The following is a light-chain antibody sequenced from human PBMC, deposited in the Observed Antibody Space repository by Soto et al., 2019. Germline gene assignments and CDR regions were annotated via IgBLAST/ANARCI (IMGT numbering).Light chain of an antibody. J-gene: IGLJ1*01. Sequence: QSVLTQPPSASGTPGQRVTISCSGSSSNIGSNTVNWYLHLPGTAPKLLIYSNNQRPSGVPDRFSGSKSGTSASLAISGLQSEDEADYYCAAWDDSLNVYVFGTGTKLTVL. V-gene: IGLV1-44*01. CDR2: SNN. CDR1: SSNIGSNT. CDR3: AAWDDSLNVYV.